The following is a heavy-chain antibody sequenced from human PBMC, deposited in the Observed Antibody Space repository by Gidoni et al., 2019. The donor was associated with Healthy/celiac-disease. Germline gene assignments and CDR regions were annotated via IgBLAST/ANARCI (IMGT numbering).Heavy chain of an antibody. D-gene: IGHD6-6*01. Sequence: QVQLQQWGAGLLKPSETLSLTCAVYGGSFSGYYWSWIRQPPGKGLEWIGEINHSGSTNYNPSLKSRVTISVDTSKNQFSLKLSSVTAADTAVYYCARHGPKRLLRIAARPGFDYWGQGTLVTVSS. V-gene: IGHV4-34*01. CDR3: ARHGPKRLLRIAARPGFDY. CDR2: INHSGST. CDR1: GGSFSGYY. J-gene: IGHJ4*02.